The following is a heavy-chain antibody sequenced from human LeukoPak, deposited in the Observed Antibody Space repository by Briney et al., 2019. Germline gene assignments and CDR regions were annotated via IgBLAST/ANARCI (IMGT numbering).Heavy chain of an antibody. V-gene: IGHV3-21*01. CDR3: ARVVVITYYMDV. CDR2: ISSSSSYI. D-gene: IGHD3-22*01. Sequence: GGSLRLSCAASGFTFSSYWMHWVRQAPGKGLEWVSSISSSSSYIYYADSVKGRFTISRDNAKNSLYLQMNSLRAEDTAVYYCARVVVITYYMDVWGKGTTVTVSS. CDR1: GFTFSSYW. J-gene: IGHJ6*03.